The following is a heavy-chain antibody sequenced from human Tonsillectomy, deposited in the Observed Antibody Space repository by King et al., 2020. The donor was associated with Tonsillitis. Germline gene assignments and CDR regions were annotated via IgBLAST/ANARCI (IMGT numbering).Heavy chain of an antibody. D-gene: IGHD3-22*01. CDR1: GFTFSGST. V-gene: IGHV3-73*02. CDR2: IRSTTYNYAT. Sequence: VQLVESGGDLVQPGGSLRVSCAASGFTFSGSTIHWVRQASGKRREWVGRIRSTTYNYATTYSASVKGRFTISRDDPKNTAYLQMNSVKTEETAVYYCTRPGTNIVVEDAFDIWGEGTMVTVSS. J-gene: IGHJ3*02. CDR3: TRPGTNIVVEDAFDI.